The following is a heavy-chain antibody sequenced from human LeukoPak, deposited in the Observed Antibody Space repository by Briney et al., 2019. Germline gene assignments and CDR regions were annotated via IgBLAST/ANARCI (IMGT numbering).Heavy chain of an antibody. CDR2: ISPYNGNT. CDR1: GYTFTSYG. J-gene: IGHJ4*02. V-gene: IGHV1-18*01. CDR3: ARDRALLGYCSSTSCYTGFDY. Sequence: ASVKVSCKASGYTFTSYGISWVRQAPGQGLEWMGWISPYNGNTNYAQKLQGRVTMTTDTSTSTAYMELRSLRSDDTAVYYCARDRALLGYCSSTSCYTGFDYWGQGTLVTVSS. D-gene: IGHD2-2*02.